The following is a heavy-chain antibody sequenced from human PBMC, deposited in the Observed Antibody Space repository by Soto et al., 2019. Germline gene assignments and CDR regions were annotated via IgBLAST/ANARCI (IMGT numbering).Heavy chain of an antibody. CDR3: GRGRSGQIVVFY. CDR2: IGPETGAT. Sequence: ASVKVSFKASGSTLTGHYSHWVRQAPEQGPEWMGEIGPETGATRYAQKFRGRVTMTRDMSITTVYMELNNLSPDDTAVYYCGRGRSGQIVVFYWGQGTQVTVFS. V-gene: IGHV1-2*02. J-gene: IGHJ4*02. CDR1: GSTLTGHY. D-gene: IGHD5-12*01.